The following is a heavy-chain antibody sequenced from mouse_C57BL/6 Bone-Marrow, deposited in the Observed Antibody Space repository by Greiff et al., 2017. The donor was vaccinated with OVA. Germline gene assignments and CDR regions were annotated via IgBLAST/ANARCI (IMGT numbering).Heavy chain of an antibody. J-gene: IGHJ3*01. D-gene: IGHD2-14*01. CDR1: GFTFSSYA. CDR3: ARVYRPAY. V-gene: IGHV5-4*03. CDR2: ISDGGSYT. Sequence: EVKLMESGGGLVKPGGSLKLSCAASGFTFSSYAMSWVRQTPEKRLEWVATISDGGSYTYYPDNVQGRFTISRDNAKNNLYLQMSHLKSEDTAMYYCARVYRPAYWGQGTLVTVSA.